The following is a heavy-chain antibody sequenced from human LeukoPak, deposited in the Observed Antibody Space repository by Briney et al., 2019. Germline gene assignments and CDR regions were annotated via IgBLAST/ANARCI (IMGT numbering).Heavy chain of an antibody. V-gene: IGHV4-59*12. CDR3: AKTYSGYPGDYFDY. Sequence: SETLSLTCTVSGGSINPYYWSWIRQPPGKGLEWIGYIFYNGNSNYNPSLKSRVTTSVDTSKNQFSLKLSSVTAADTAVYYCAKTYSGYPGDYFDYWGQGTLATVSS. D-gene: IGHD5-12*01. CDR1: GGSINPYY. CDR2: IFYNGNS. J-gene: IGHJ4*02.